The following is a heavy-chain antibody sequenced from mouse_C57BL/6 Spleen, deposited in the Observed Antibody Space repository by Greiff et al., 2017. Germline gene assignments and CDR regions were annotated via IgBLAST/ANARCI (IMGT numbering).Heavy chain of an antibody. CDR3: ARLLIRAVRYFDV. D-gene: IGHD1-1*01. V-gene: IGHV1-82*01. CDR2: IYPGDGDT. Sequence: QVQLQQSGPELVKPGASVKISCKASGYAFSSSWMNWVKQRPGKGLEWIGRIYPGDGDTNYNGKFKGKATLTADKSSSTAYMQLSSLTSEDSAVYFCARLLIRAVRYFDVWGTGTTVTVSS. CDR1: GYAFSSSW. J-gene: IGHJ1*03.